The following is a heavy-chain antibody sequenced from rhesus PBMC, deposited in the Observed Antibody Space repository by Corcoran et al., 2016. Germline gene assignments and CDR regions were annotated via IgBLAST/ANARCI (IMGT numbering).Heavy chain of an antibody. CDR3: TRGSGWYNRFDV. Sequence: EVQLVESGGGLVQPGGSLRLSCAASGFTFSAQYMYWVRQAPESGVGWGGFIRSKADGGTAEYAASVKGRFTISRDDSKSIAYLQMNSLKTEDTAVDYCTRGSGWYNRFDVWGPGVLVTVSA. J-gene: IGHJ5-1*01. CDR1: GFTFSAQY. CDR2: IRSKADGGTA. D-gene: IGHD6-31*01. V-gene: IGHV3-184*01.